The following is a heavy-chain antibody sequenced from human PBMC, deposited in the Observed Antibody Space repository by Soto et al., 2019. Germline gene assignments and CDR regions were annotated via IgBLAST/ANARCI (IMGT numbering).Heavy chain of an antibody. J-gene: IGHJ3*02. V-gene: IGHV4-39*01. CDR1: GGSISSSSYY. CDR3: AVPLESQDAFDI. CDR2: IYYSGST. Sequence: PSETLSLTCTVSGGSISSSSYYWGWIRQPPGKGLEWIGSIYYSGSTYYNPSLKSRVTISVDTSKNQISLKLSSVTVADTAVYYCAVPLESQDAFDIWGQGTMVTVSS.